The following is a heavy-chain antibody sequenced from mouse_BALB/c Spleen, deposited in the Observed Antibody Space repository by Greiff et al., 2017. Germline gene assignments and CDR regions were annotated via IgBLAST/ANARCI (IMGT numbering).Heavy chain of an antibody. CDR3: ARAGATVYWYFDV. CDR2: IYPGDGDT. J-gene: IGHJ1*01. CDR1: GYTFTSYW. V-gene: IGHV1-87*01. D-gene: IGHD1-1*01. Sequence: QVQLKESGAELARPGASVKLSCKASGYTFTSYWMQWVKQRPGQGLEWIGAIYPGDGDTRYTQKFKGKATLTADKSSSTAYMQLSSLASEDSAVYYCARAGATVYWYFDVWGAGTTVTVSS.